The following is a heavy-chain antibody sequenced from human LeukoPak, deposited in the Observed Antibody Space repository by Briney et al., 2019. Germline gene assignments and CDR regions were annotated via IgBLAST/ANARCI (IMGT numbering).Heavy chain of an antibody. Sequence: GGSLRLSCAASGFTFSSYSMNWVRQAPGKGLEWVSSISSSSSYIYYADSVKGRFTISRDNAKNSLYLQMNSLRAEDTAVYYCASLSILGYCSGGSCYSENYFDYWGQGTLVTVSS. CDR3: ASLSILGYCSGGSCYSENYFDY. V-gene: IGHV3-21*01. D-gene: IGHD2-15*01. CDR1: GFTFSSYS. CDR2: ISSSSSYI. J-gene: IGHJ4*02.